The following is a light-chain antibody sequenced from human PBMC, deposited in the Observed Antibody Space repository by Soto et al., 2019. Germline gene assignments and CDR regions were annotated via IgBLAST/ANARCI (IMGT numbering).Light chain of an antibody. CDR1: QSVSGW. J-gene: IGKJ1*01. Sequence: DIQMTQSPSTLSASVGDTVTVTCRASQSVSGWLAWYQQKPGEAPKLLIYDASALPRGVPSRFSGSGSGTKFTLTITNLESEDFAVYYCQQRSNWPWTFGQGTKVDIK. CDR2: DAS. V-gene: IGKV1-5*01. CDR3: QQRSNWPWT.